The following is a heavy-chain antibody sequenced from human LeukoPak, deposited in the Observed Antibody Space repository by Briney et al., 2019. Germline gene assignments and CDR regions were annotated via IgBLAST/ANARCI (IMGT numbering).Heavy chain of an antibody. J-gene: IGHJ6*02. Sequence: ASVKVSCKASGYTFTDYYIHWVRQAPGQGLEWMGWINPDSGATNYAQKFQDRVTVTTDTSISTAYMELSGLRSDDTAVYYCARDLYCSTTKCYWSYYYHGMDVWGQGTTVTVSS. CDR2: INPDSGAT. D-gene: IGHD2-2*01. CDR3: ARDLYCSTTKCYWSYYYHGMDV. V-gene: IGHV1-2*02. CDR1: GYTFTDYY.